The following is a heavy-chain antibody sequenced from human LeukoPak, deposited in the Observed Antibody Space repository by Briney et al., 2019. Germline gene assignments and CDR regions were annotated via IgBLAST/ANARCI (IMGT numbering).Heavy chain of an antibody. V-gene: IGHV1-24*01. J-gene: IGHJ4*02. D-gene: IGHD5-18*01. Sequence: GASVNVSCKVSGYTLTELSMHWVRQAPGKGREWMGGFDPEDGETIYAQKFQGRVTMTEDTSTDTAYMELSSLRSEDTAVYYCAKGGDTSMGIDYWGQGTLVTVSS. CDR3: AKGGDTSMGIDY. CDR2: FDPEDGET. CDR1: GYTLTELS.